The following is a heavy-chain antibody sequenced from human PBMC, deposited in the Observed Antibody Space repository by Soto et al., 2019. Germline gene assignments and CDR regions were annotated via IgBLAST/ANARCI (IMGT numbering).Heavy chain of an antibody. Sequence: QVQLQESGPGLVKPSQTLSLTCSVSGGSINSDEYYWSWIRQPPGGGLEWIGHVYYTGSTSYSPSLKSRLTISVDTSKNQFSLRLTSVSTADAAVYYCARDRSNSPDLFASWGQGTLVAVSS. CDR2: VYYTGST. J-gene: IGHJ4*02. D-gene: IGHD4-4*01. CDR1: GGSINSDEYY. V-gene: IGHV4-30-4*01. CDR3: ARDRSNSPDLFAS.